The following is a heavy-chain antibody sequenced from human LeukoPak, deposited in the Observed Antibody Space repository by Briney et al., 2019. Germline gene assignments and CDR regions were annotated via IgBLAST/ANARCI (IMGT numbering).Heavy chain of an antibody. CDR2: INPNSGGT. Sequence: ASVKVSCKGAGYTFTGYYMHWVRQAPGQGLEWMGRINPNSGGTNYAQKFQGRVTMTGDTSISTAYMELSRLRSDDTAVYYCARGPPGTVVPAAYNWFDPWGQGTLVTVSS. V-gene: IGHV1-2*06. J-gene: IGHJ5*02. CDR3: ARGPPGTVVPAAYNWFDP. CDR1: GYTFTGYY. D-gene: IGHD2-2*01.